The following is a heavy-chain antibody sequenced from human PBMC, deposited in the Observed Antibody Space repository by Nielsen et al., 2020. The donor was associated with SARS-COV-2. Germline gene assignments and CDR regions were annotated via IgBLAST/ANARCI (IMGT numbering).Heavy chain of an antibody. J-gene: IGHJ6*03. D-gene: IGHD2-2*01. CDR2: IYYSGST. V-gene: IGHV4-61*08. CDR3: ATRLVKYQLPPGGPNYYYYMDV. Sequence: SETLSLTCTVSGGSISSGDYYWSWIRQPPGKGLEWIGYIYYSGSTYYNPSLKSRVTISVDTSKNQFSLKLSSVTAADTAVYYCATRLVKYQLPPGGPNYYYYMDVWGKGTTVTVSS. CDR1: GGSISSGDYY.